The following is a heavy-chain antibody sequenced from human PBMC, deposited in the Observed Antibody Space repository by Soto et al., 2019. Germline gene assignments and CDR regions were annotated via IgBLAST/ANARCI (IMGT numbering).Heavy chain of an antibody. CDR2: MNPNSGNT. CDR3: ARGPPFFSSKDI. Sequence: ASVKVSCKAPGYTFTSYDINWVRQATGQGLEWMGWMNPNSGNTGYAQKFQGRVTMTRNTSISTAYMELSSLRSEDTAVYYCARGPPFFSSKDIWGQGTMVTVSS. D-gene: IGHD2-2*01. CDR1: GYTFTSYD. J-gene: IGHJ3*02. V-gene: IGHV1-8*01.